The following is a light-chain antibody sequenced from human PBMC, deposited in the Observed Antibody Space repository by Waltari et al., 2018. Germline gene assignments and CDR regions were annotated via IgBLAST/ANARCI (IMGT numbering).Light chain of an antibody. CDR2: ATS. CDR3: QHYNHWPWT. V-gene: IGKV3-15*01. J-gene: IGKJ1*01. Sequence: IVRTQTPATLSVAPGGRATLSCRASQSVSSSLAWYQQTPGQRRILLIYATSTRVIGILARFSGSGSGKEVTLTIGSLRSEEFAVYYGQHYNHWPWTFGQGTKVEIK. CDR1: QSVSSS.